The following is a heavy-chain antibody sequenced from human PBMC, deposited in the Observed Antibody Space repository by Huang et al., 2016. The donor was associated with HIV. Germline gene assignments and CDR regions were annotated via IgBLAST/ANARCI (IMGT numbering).Heavy chain of an antibody. V-gene: IGHV3-30*18. CDR1: GVTFNKFD. D-gene: IGHD1-26*01. Sequence: QVQLVESGGGVVQPGRSLRLSCAAFGVTFNKFDRHWVRQAPGKGMEWVAIISYDGSSKYHADSVKGRFTISRDNSKNTVYLQMNSLRVEDTAVYYCAKDGRGSGTYYDYFEYWGQGTLVTVSS. CDR2: ISYDGSSK. CDR3: AKDGRGSGTYYDYFEY. J-gene: IGHJ4*02.